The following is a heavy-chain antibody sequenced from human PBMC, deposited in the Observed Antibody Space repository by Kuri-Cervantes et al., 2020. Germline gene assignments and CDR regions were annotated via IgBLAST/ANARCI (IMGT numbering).Heavy chain of an antibody. CDR2: VHSNNGGT. CDR1: GYTFTDYF. D-gene: IGHD3-22*01. CDR3: ARSLMSYYYDSGGYHSIDA. Sequence: GESLKISCKATGYTFTDYFIHWVREAPGQGLEWMGWVHSNNGGTNYAQKFQGRVTMTRDTSISTAYMDLSGLRADDTAVYYCARSLMSYYYDSGGYHSIDAWGQGTLVTVSS. V-gene: IGHV1-2*02. J-gene: IGHJ5*02.